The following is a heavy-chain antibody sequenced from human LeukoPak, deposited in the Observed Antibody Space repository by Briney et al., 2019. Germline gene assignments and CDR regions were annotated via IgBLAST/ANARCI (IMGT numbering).Heavy chain of an antibody. CDR1: GFTFSNYW. J-gene: IGHJ6*03. CDR3: ARALYDFWSGYYIANYMDV. V-gene: IGHV3-74*01. CDR2: INTDGSST. Sequence: GGSLRLSCTASGFTFSNYWMHWVRQAPGKGLVWVSRINTDGSSTSYADSVKGRLTISRDNAKNTLFLQMNSLRAEDTAVYYCARALYDFWSGYYIANYMDVWGKGTPITVSS. D-gene: IGHD3-3*01.